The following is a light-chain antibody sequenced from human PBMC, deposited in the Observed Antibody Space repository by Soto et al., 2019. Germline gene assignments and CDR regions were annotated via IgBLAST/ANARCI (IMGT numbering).Light chain of an antibody. J-gene: IGKJ2*01. V-gene: IGKV1-39*01. CDR3: QHSYSTPHT. Sequence: DIQMTQSPSSLSASVGDRVIITCRASQSISSYLNWYQQKPGKAPKLLIYAASSLHTGVPSRFSGSGSGTDFTLTISSLQPEDFATYYCQHSYSTPHTFGQGTKLEIK. CDR2: AAS. CDR1: QSISSY.